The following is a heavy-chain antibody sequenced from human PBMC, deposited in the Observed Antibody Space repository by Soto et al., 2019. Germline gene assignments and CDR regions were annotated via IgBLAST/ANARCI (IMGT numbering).Heavy chain of an antibody. CDR2: MSGSGGST. CDR1: GFTFSSYA. CDR3: AKGQIIVVVPAYFDY. Sequence: PGGSLRLSCAASGFTFSSYAMSWVGQAPGKGLEWVSAMSGSGGSTYYADSVKGRFTISRDNSKNTLYLQMNSLSAEDTAVYYCAKGQIIVVVPAYFDYWGQGTLVTVSS. V-gene: IGHV3-23*01. J-gene: IGHJ4*02. D-gene: IGHD2-2*01.